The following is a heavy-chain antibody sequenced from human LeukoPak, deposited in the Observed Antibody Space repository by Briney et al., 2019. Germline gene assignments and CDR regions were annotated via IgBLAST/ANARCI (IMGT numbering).Heavy chain of an antibody. V-gene: IGHV3-53*01. CDR2: TYSDGTT. CDR1: GFTVSSNF. J-gene: IGHJ3*02. D-gene: IGHD4/OR15-4a*01. Sequence: GGSLRLSCAASGFTVSSNFMTWVRQAPGKGLEWVSVTYSDGTTYYADSVKGGFTISRDNSKKTLDLQMNSLRAEDTATYYCAKEKRNLRGARDAFDTWGQGTMVTVSA. CDR3: AKEKRNLRGARDAFDT.